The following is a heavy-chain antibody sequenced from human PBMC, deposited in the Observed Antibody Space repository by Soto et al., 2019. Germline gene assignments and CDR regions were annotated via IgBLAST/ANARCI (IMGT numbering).Heavy chain of an antibody. V-gene: IGHV1-3*01. CDR1: GYTFTRYT. Sequence: EASVKVSCKAYGYTFTRYTMNWVRQAPGQRLEWMGWINHDNGNTKSSQKFQHRVIITRATSASTAYMDLSSLRSEDTAVYYCARGIATGQLDPWGQGTLVTVSS. CDR2: INHDNGNT. D-gene: IGHD2-15*01. CDR3: ARGIATGQLDP. J-gene: IGHJ5*02.